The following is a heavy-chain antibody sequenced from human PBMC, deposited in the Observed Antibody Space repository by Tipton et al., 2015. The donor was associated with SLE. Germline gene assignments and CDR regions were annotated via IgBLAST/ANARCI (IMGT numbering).Heavy chain of an antibody. Sequence: TLSLTCTVSGASISTYYWSWIRQPPGKGLEWIGYVSYSGSTNYNPSLKSRVTISVDTSKNQLSLKLSSVTAADTAVYYCARDQTTVVTRGYYFYYMDVWGTGTAVTVSS. V-gene: IGHV4-59*01. CDR3: ARDQTTVVTRGYYFYYMDV. CDR1: GASISTYY. J-gene: IGHJ6*03. CDR2: VSYSGST. D-gene: IGHD4-23*01.